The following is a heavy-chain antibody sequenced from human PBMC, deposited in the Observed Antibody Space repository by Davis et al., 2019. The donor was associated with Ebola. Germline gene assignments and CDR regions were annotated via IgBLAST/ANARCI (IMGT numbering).Heavy chain of an antibody. CDR1: GGSISSSSYY. Sequence: MPGGSLRLSCTVSGGSISSSSYYWGWIRQPPGKGLEWIGSIYYSGRTYYNPSLRSRVTISVDTSKNQFSLKLNSVTAADTAVHYCARGSMSDSSPIDYWGQGTLVTVSS. D-gene: IGHD3-22*01. CDR3: ARGSMSDSSPIDY. CDR2: IYYSGRT. J-gene: IGHJ4*02. V-gene: IGHV4-39*01.